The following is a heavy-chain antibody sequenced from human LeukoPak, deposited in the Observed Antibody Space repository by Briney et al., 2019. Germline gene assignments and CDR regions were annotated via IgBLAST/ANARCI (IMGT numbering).Heavy chain of an antibody. V-gene: IGHV5-51*01. CDR1: GYSFTSYW. Sequence: PGESLKISCKGSGYSFTSYWIGWVRQMPGKGLEWMGIIYPGDSDTRYSPSFQGQVTISADKSISTAYLQWSSLKASDTAMYYCARSYYDFWSGYSSFCYWGQGTLVTVSS. J-gene: IGHJ4*02. CDR3: ARSYYDFWSGYSSFCY. D-gene: IGHD3-3*01. CDR2: IYPGDSDT.